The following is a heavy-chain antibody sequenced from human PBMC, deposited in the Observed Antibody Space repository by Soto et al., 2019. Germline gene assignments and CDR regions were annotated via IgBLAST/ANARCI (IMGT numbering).Heavy chain of an antibody. CDR3: AKALSMTFYYCMDV. CDR2: ISYDGSNT. CDR1: GFTFSSYG. Sequence: QVQLVESGGGVVQPGRSLRLSCAASGFTFSSYGMHWVRQAPGKGLEWVAVISYDGSNTYYADSVKGRFTISKDNSKNTLYLQMTSLRAADTAVYYCAKALSMTFYYCMDVWGQGTTVTVS. V-gene: IGHV3-30*18. D-gene: IGHD3-22*01. J-gene: IGHJ6*02.